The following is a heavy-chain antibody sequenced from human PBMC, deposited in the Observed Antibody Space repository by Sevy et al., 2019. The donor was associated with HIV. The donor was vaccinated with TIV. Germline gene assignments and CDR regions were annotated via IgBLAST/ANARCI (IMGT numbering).Heavy chain of an antibody. CDR3: ARGGKQLEDYYYYGMDV. D-gene: IGHD1-1*01. Sequence: ASVKVSCKASGGTFSSYAISWVQQAPGQGLEWMGGIIPIFGTANYAQKFQGRVTITADESTSTAYMELSSLRSEDTAVYYCARGGKQLEDYYYYGMDVWGQGTTVTVSS. CDR2: IIPIFGTA. CDR1: GGTFSSYA. V-gene: IGHV1-69*13. J-gene: IGHJ6*02.